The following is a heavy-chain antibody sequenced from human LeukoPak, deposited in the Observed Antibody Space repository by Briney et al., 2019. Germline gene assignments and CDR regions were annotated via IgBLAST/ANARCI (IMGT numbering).Heavy chain of an antibody. Sequence: SVKVSFKASGGPFNSYAISWGRPAPGQGVGGMGGIIPIFGTANYAQKFQGRVTITTDESTSTAYMELSSLRSEDTAVYYCARTPYGGKSTGVFDYWGQGTLVTVSS. V-gene: IGHV1-69*05. CDR3: ARTPYGGKSTGVFDY. J-gene: IGHJ4*02. D-gene: IGHD4-23*01. CDR1: GGPFNSYA. CDR2: IIPIFGTA.